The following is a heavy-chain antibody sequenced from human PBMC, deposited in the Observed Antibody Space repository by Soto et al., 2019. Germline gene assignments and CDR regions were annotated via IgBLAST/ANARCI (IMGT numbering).Heavy chain of an antibody. CDR2: ISYDGSNK. J-gene: IGHJ4*02. CDR3: ARSWGIAALFDY. D-gene: IGHD6-13*01. CDR1: GFTFSSYA. V-gene: IGHV3-30-3*01. Sequence: GGSLRLSCAASGFTFSSYAMHWVRQAPGKWLEWVAVISYDGSNKYYADSVKGRFTISRDNSKNTLYLQMNSLRAEDTAVYYCARSWGIAALFDYWGQGXLVTVYS.